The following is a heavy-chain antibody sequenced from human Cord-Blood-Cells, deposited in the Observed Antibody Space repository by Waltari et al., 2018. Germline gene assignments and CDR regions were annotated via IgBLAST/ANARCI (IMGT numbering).Heavy chain of an antibody. J-gene: IGHJ4*02. Sequence: QVQLVASGGGVVQPGRSLSLSCAASGFTFSSYGLLWDGQAPGKGLEWVAVISYDGSNKYYADSVKGRFTISRDNSKNTLYLQMNSLRAEDTAVYYCAKDLGPTGGFDYWGQGTLVTVSS. CDR2: ISYDGSNK. D-gene: IGHD1-1*01. CDR3: AKDLGPTGGFDY. CDR1: GFTFSSYG. V-gene: IGHV3-30*18.